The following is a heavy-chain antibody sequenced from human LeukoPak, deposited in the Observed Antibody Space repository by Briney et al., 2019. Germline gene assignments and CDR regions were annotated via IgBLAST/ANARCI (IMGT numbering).Heavy chain of an antibody. Sequence: SETLSLTCTVSGASISTTSYYWGWIRQPPGKGLEWIGNIYYSGSTYYNPSLKSRVTISVDTSKNQFSLKLSSVTAADTAVYYCARFYSNYELNGFDPWGQGTLVTVSS. CDR2: IYYSGST. J-gene: IGHJ5*02. CDR1: GASISTTSYY. V-gene: IGHV4-39*07. D-gene: IGHD4-11*01. CDR3: ARFYSNYELNGFDP.